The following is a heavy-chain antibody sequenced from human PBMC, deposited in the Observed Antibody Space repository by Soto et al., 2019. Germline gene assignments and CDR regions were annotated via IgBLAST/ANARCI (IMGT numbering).Heavy chain of an antibody. J-gene: IGHJ2*01. D-gene: IGHD2-8*02. CDR1: GGSISNGGYY. CDR2: IYYSGST. Sequence: QVQLQESGPGLVKPSQTLSLTCTVSGGSISNGGYYGSWIRQHPGKGLEWIGYIYYSGSTYYNPSLKSRVNISVHPSKNQFSLTLSSVTAADTAVYYCARALTGGYWYFDLWGRGTLVTVSS. CDR3: ARALTGGYWYFDL. V-gene: IGHV4-31*03.